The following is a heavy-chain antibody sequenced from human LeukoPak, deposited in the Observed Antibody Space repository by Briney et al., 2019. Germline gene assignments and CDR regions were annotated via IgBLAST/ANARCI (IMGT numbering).Heavy chain of an antibody. CDR2: IYRGGDT. D-gene: IGHD6-19*01. J-gene: IGHJ4*02. V-gene: IGHV3-53*01. Sequence: GGSLRLSCAASGFTVSTNYMSWVRQAPGKGLEWVSVIYRGGDTYYADSVKGRFTISRDNSKNALYLQMNSLRAEDTAVYYCARPGSGWFDYWGQGTLVTVSS. CDR1: GFTVSTNY. CDR3: ARPGSGWFDY.